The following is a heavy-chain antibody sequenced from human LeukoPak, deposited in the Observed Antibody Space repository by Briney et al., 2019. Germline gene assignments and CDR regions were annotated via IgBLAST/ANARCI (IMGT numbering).Heavy chain of an antibody. D-gene: IGHD2-2*01. V-gene: IGHV4-34*01. CDR2: INHSGST. Sequence: SETLSLTCAVYGGSFSGYYWSWIRQPPGKGLEWIGEINHSGSTNYNPSLKSRVTISVDTSKNQFPLKLSSVTAADTAVYYCASPKLGYCSSTSCYVRDYWGQGTLVTVSS. CDR1: GGSFSGYY. J-gene: IGHJ4*02. CDR3: ASPKLGYCSSTSCYVRDY.